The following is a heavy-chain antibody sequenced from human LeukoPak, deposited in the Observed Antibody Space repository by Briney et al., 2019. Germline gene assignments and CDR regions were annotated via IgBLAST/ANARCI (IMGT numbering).Heavy chain of an antibody. Sequence: PGGSLRLSCAASGFTVSSNYMSWVRQAPGKGLEWVSVIYSGGSTYYADSVKGRFIISRDNSKNTLYLQMNSLRAEDTAVYYCARADQYYFDYWGQGTLVTVSS. D-gene: IGHD2-2*01. J-gene: IGHJ4*02. CDR1: GFTVSSNY. V-gene: IGHV3-53*01. CDR2: IYSGGST. CDR3: ARADQYYFDY.